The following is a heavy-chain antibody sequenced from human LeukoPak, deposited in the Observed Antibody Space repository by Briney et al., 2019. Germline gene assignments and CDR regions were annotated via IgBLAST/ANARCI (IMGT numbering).Heavy chain of an antibody. CDR3: AKYNSGSYLFYFDY. Sequence: PGGSLRLSCAASGFTFSTYVMSWVRQAPGKGLEWVSVIYTGTNTDYAVSVKGRFTISRDNSKSTLFLQMNSLRAEDTAVYYCAKYNSGSYLFYFDYWGQGTLVTVSS. CDR2: IYTGTNT. D-gene: IGHD1-26*01. J-gene: IGHJ4*02. V-gene: IGHV3-23*03. CDR1: GFTFSTYV.